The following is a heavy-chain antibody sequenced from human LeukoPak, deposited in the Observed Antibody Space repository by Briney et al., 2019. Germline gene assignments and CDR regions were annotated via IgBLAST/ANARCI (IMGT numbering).Heavy chain of an antibody. CDR3: ARGYNYGAHYWFDY. CDR2: IYNSGST. J-gene: IGHJ4*02. CDR1: VGSINIYY. V-gene: IGHV4-59*01. Sequence: SETLSLTCTVSVGSINIYYWSWIRQAPGKGLEWIGYIYNSGSTNYNPSLSRRVTISMYTSKIQFSLRLTSVTAADTAMFYCARGYNYGAHYWFDYWGQGTLVTVSS. D-gene: IGHD5-18*01.